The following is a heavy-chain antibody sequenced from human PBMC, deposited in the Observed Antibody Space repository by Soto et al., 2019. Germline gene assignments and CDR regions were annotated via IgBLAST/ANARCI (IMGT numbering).Heavy chain of an antibody. Sequence: PSETLSLTCAVYGGSFSGYYWSWIRQPPGKGLEWIGEINHSGSTNYNPSLKSRVTISVDTSKNQFSLKLSSVTAADTAVYYCASSTFRGLPGPNWFDPWGQGTLVTVSS. D-gene: IGHD3-10*01. V-gene: IGHV4-34*01. J-gene: IGHJ5*02. CDR3: ASSTFRGLPGPNWFDP. CDR2: INHSGST. CDR1: GGSFSGYY.